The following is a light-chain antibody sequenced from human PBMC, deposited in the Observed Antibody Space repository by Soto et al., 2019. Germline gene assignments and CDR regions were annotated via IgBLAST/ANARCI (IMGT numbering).Light chain of an antibody. CDR3: SSYTSGSTWV. V-gene: IGLV2-14*01. CDR2: EVS. CDR1: SSDVGGYNY. Sequence: QSALTQPASVSGSPGQSITISCTGTSSDVGGYNYVSWYQQHPGKAPKLMIYEVSNRPSGVSNRFSGSKSGNTASLTISGLQAEDEADYYCSSYTSGSTWVFGGGTQLTVL. J-gene: IGLJ3*02.